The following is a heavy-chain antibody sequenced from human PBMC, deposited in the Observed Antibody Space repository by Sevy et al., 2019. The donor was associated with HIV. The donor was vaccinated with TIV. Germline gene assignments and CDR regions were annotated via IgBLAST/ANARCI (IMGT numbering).Heavy chain of an antibody. CDR3: ARDAYDYVWGSYRPYYFDY. D-gene: IGHD3-16*02. CDR2: ISAYNGNT. CDR1: GYTFTSYG. Sequence: ASVKVSCKASGYTFTSYGISWVRQAPGQGLEWMGWISAYNGNTNYAQKLQGRVTMTTDTSTSTAYMELRSLRSDDTAVYYCARDAYDYVWGSYRPYYFDYWGQGTLVTVSS. V-gene: IGHV1-18*04. J-gene: IGHJ4*02.